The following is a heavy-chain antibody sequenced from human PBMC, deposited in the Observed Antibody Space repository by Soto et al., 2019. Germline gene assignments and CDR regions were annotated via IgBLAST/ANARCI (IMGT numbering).Heavy chain of an antibody. D-gene: IGHD5-18*01. J-gene: IGHJ4*02. CDR1: GYTFTSYD. CDR2: MNPNSGNT. V-gene: IGHV1-8*01. CDR3: AREGGYSYGFGY. Sequence: QVQLVQSGAEVKQPGASVKVSCKASGYTFTSYDINWVRQATGQGLEWMGWMNPNSGNTAYAQKFQGRVTMSRNTSISTAYMELSSLRSEDTAVYYCAREGGYSYGFGYWGQGTLVTVSS.